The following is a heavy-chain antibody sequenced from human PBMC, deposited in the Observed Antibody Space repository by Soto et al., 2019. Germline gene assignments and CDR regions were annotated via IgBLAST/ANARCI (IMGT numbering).Heavy chain of an antibody. CDR3: ARGEEIGVAGNWFAL. CDR1: GYTFTRYY. D-gene: IGHD6-19*01. Sequence: GASVKVSCKASGYTFTRYYIQWVRQAPGQGLEWMGVINPSGANTNYAQKFQGRVTMTRDTSTSTVYMELSSLRSEDTAVYYCARGEEIGVAGNWFALWGQGTLVTVSS. V-gene: IGHV1-46*01. J-gene: IGHJ5*02. CDR2: INPSGANT.